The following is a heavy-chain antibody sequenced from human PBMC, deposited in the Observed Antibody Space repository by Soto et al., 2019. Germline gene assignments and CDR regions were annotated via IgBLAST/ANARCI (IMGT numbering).Heavy chain of an antibody. CDR2: FGSAGDI. CDR3: ARGGPNWDYYFYGMDV. J-gene: IGHJ6*02. Sequence: GGSLRLSCASSGFTFNNYDMLWVRQAPGKGLEWVSTFGSAGDIYYSDSVKGRFTISRDNARNSLYLQMDSLRAADTAVYYCARGGPNWDYYFYGMDVWGQGTTVT. V-gene: IGHV3-13*01. D-gene: IGHD3-16*01. CDR1: GFTFNNYD.